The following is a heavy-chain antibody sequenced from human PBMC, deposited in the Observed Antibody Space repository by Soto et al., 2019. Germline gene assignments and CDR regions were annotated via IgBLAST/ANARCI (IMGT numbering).Heavy chain of an antibody. Sequence: TLSLTCAVYDGSFTGFHWTWIRRPPGKGLEWIGEIKHSGSTNYNPSLTRRVTISVGTSKNQFSLKLNSVTAADMAGYYCARGVAFGYYSMDVWGQVTMVFVSS. V-gene: IGHV4-34*01. CDR2: IKHSGST. J-gene: IGHJ6*01. CDR1: DGSFTGFH. D-gene: IGHD5-12*01. CDR3: ARGVAFGYYSMDV.